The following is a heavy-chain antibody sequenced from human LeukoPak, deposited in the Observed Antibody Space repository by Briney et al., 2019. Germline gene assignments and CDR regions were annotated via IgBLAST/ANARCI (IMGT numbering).Heavy chain of an antibody. V-gene: IGHV1-3*01. CDR3: ARDHYYGSGTLYGMDV. J-gene: IGHJ6*04. Sequence: ASVKVSCQASGYTFTSYAMHWVRQAAGQRLAWMGWINDCNGNTKYSQKFQGGVTITRDTSDSTAYMELSSLRSEDTAVYYCARDHYYGSGTLYGMDVWGKGTTVTVSS. CDR1: GYTFTSYA. CDR2: INDCNGNT. D-gene: IGHD3-10*01.